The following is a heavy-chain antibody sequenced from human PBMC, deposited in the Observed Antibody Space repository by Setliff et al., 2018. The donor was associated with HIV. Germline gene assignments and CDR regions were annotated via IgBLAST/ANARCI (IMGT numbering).Heavy chain of an antibody. CDR2: TYYRSKWYY. J-gene: IGHJ6*03. CDR3: ARGGDWDDNYYMDV. CDR1: GDSVSNYSAA. Sequence: SQTLSLTCAISGDSVSNYSAAWNWIRQSPSRGLEWLGRTYYRSKWYYEYAVSVKGRVTINPDTSKNQFSLHLNSVTPGDTAVYYCARGGDWDDNYYMDVWGKGTTVTAP. V-gene: IGHV6-1*01. D-gene: IGHD1-1*01.